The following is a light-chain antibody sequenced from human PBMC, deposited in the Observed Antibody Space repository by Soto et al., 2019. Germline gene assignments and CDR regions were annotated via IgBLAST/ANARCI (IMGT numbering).Light chain of an antibody. V-gene: IGKV1-9*01. Sequence: IKLTSYQSSLSASVEDRVTITCRASQDIAIYLAWYQQKPGEAPKLLIYAASTLYGGVPSRFSGSGSGTDFALTITSLQAEDFATYYCQQLRMYPSTFGGGTKVDIK. CDR2: AAS. J-gene: IGKJ4*01. CDR3: QQLRMYPST. CDR1: QDIAIY.